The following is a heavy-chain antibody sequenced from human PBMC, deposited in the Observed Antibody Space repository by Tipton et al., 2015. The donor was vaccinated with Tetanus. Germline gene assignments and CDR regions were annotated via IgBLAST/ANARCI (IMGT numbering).Heavy chain of an antibody. CDR2: IKQDGSQK. Sequence: SLRLSCAASGFTFTTYWMSWVRQAPGKGLEWVANIKQDGSQKYYVDSVKGRFTISRDNAKNSLYLQMNSLRAEDTAVYYCAREIKGGDEFDIWGQGTMVIVSS. D-gene: IGHD3-16*01. CDR3: AREIKGGDEFDI. CDR1: GFTFTTYW. V-gene: IGHV3-7*03. J-gene: IGHJ3*02.